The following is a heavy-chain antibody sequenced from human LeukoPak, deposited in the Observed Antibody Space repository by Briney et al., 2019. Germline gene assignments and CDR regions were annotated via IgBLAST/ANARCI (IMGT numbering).Heavy chain of an antibody. CDR2: INHSGST. J-gene: IGHJ6*03. D-gene: IGHD3-10*01. V-gene: IGHV4-34*01. CDR3: ARPYGSGSYYNPKLYYYMDV. CDR1: GGSFSGYY. Sequence: SETLSLTCAVYGGSFSGYYWSWIRQPPGKGLEWIGEINHSGSTNYNSSLKSRVTISVDTSKNQFSLKLSSVTAADTAVYYCARPYGSGSYYNPKLYYYMDVWGKGTTVTISS.